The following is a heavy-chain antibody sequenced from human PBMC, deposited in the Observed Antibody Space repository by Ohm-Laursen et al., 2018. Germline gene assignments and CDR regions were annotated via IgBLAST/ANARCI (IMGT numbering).Heavy chain of an antibody. V-gene: IGHV4-59*01. J-gene: IGHJ4*02. Sequence: TLSLTCPVSGDSISSYYWSWVRQPPGKGLEWIGYIYYSGSTNSNPYLENRVTISVDTSKNQFSLKLSSMTAADTAVYYCAKSPRGWYSLFDTWGQGTLVTVSS. D-gene: IGHD6-19*01. CDR3: AKSPRGWYSLFDT. CDR1: GDSISSYY. CDR2: IYYSGST.